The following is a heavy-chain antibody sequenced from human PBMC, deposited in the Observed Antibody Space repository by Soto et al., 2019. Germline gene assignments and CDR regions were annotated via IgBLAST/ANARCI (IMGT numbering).Heavy chain of an antibody. CDR1: GFTFSNYG. V-gene: IGHV3-30*18. D-gene: IGHD4-4*01. CDR2: ILYDGSNT. CDR3: AKSRDGYSFYYFYGMDV. J-gene: IGHJ6*02. Sequence: PGGSLRLSCAASGFTFSNYGMHWVRQAPGKGLEWVAAILYDGSNTYYADSVKGRFTISRDNSKNTLYLEMNSLRPEDTAVYHCAKSRDGYSFYYFYGMDVWGQGTTVTVS.